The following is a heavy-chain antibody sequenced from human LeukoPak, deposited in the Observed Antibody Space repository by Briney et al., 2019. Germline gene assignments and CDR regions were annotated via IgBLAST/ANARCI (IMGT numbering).Heavy chain of an antibody. D-gene: IGHD3-16*02. J-gene: IGHJ5*02. CDR1: GYTFTNYG. Sequence: ASVKVSCKASGYTFTNYGISWVRQAPGQRLEWMGRVSARDGNTDYAQKFQGRVTMTRDTSTSTASMELRSLTSDDTAVYYCARDRGLIDWFDPWGQGTLVTVSS. V-gene: IGHV1-18*01. CDR2: VSARDGNT. CDR3: ARDRGLIDWFDP.